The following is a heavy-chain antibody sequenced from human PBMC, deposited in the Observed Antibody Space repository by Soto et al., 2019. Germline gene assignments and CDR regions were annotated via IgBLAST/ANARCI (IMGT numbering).Heavy chain of an antibody. V-gene: IGHV4-31*11. CDR3: AREGGSYDSGGYLIRGAFDI. Sequence: SETLSLTCAVSGDSISRIDYYWTWIRQHPEKGLEWIGNIYFRGNTYYSPSLESRLTISVDTSKNQFSLKLTSVTAADTAVYYCAREGGSYDSGGYLIRGAFDIWGQGTMVTVSS. CDR1: GDSISRIDYY. D-gene: IGHD3-22*01. CDR2: IYFRGNT. J-gene: IGHJ3*02.